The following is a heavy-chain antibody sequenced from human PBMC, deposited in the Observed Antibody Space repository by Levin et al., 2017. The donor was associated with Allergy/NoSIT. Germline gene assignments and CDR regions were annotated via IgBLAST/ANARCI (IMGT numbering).Heavy chain of an antibody. CDR2: ISSSSSTI. CDR1: GFTFSSYS. Sequence: GGSLRLSCAASGFTFSSYSMNWVRQAPGKGLEWVSYISSSSSTIYYADSVKGRFTISRDNAKNSLYLQMNSLRDEDTAVYYCARDRGYGDYVGYFDYWGQGTLVTVSS. V-gene: IGHV3-48*02. J-gene: IGHJ4*02. CDR3: ARDRGYGDYVGYFDY. D-gene: IGHD4-17*01.